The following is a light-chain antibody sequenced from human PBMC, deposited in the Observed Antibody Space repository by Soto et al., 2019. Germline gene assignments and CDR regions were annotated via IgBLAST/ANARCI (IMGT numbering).Light chain of an antibody. V-gene: IGKV1-39*01. J-gene: IGKJ1*01. CDR2: AAS. CDR1: QSISSY. CDR3: QQYSTFST. Sequence: DIQMTQSPSSLSASVGDRVTISCRASQSISSYLNWYQQKPGKAPKLLIYAASSLQSGVPSRFSGSGSGTDFTLTISSLQPDDFATYYCQQYSTFSTFGQGTKVDI.